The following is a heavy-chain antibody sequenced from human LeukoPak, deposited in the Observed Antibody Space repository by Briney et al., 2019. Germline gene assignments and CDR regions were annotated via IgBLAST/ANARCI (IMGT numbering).Heavy chain of an antibody. V-gene: IGHV1-69*13. Sequence: ASVKVSCKASGGTFSSYAISWVRQAPGQGLEWMGGIIPIFGTANYAQKFQGRVTITADESTSTAYMELSSLRSEDTAVYYCARDNRIAAAGGGLVYWGQGTLVTVSS. J-gene: IGHJ4*02. D-gene: IGHD6-13*01. CDR2: IIPIFGTA. CDR3: ARDNRIAAAGGGLVY. CDR1: GGTFSSYA.